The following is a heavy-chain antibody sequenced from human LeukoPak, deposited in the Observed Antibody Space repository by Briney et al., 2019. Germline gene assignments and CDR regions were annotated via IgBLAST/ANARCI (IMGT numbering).Heavy chain of an antibody. CDR3: ARHRDYYDT. CDR2: IYSSSSA. J-gene: IGHJ4*01. V-gene: IGHV4-59*08. Sequence: PSETLSLTCTVSGSSINNNFWTWIRQPPGKGLEWIGYIYSSSSANYNPSIKSRVIISGDTSKNQISLKLTSVTAADTAVYFCARHRDYYDTWGRGTLVTVSS. CDR1: GSSINNNF. D-gene: IGHD3-22*01.